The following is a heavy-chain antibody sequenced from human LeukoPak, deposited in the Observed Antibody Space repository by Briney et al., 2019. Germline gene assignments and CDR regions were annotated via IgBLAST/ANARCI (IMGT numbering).Heavy chain of an antibody. D-gene: IGHD1-14*01. Sequence: GGSLRLSCAASGFTFSSYGMHWVRQAPGKGLEWVAVISYDGSNEYYVDSVKGRFTISRDNSKNTLYLQMNSLRAEDTAVYYCARAHRDYYDYWGQGTLVTVSS. CDR2: ISYDGSNE. J-gene: IGHJ4*02. CDR1: GFTFSSYG. V-gene: IGHV3-30*03. CDR3: ARAHRDYYDY.